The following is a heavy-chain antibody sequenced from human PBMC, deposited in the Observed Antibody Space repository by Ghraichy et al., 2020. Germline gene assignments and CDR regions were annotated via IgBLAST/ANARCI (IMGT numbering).Heavy chain of an antibody. CDR2: IIPSFDRA. D-gene: IGHD2-21*01. CDR1: GDTFSNSA. V-gene: IGHV1-69*13. CDR3: ASGPLAFCGGDCYYYTFRI. J-gene: IGHJ3*02. Sequence: SVKVSCKASGDTFSNSAFSWVRQAAGQGLEWMGGIIPSFDRADYAQKFQDGITITADSSTSTVYMELSTLRFGDTAVYYCASGPLAFCGGDCYYYTFRIWGRGTKVTVSS.